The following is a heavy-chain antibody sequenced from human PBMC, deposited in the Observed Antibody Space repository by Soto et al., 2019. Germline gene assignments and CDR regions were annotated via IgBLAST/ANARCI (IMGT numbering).Heavy chain of an antibody. CDR1: GFSFSHYA. J-gene: IGHJ4*02. CDR3: AKTRTIFGVVSRHYFDY. Sequence: QRQLVESGGGVVQPGRSLRLSCAASGFSFSHYAMHWVRQPPGKGLEWVALISYDGENQYFTDSVRGRFTISRDNSKTAVYLEMNDLRLDDTATYYCAKTRTIFGVVSRHYFDYWGQGTLVTVSS. V-gene: IGHV3-30-3*02. D-gene: IGHD3-3*01. CDR2: ISYDGENQ.